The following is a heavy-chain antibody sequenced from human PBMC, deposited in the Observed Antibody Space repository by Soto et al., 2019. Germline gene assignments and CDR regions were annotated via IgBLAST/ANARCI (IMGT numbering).Heavy chain of an antibody. J-gene: IGHJ4*02. CDR2: MNPDRDKR. CDR3: VRGGNFDQ. V-gene: IGHV1-8*01. CDR1: GYTFTRYD. Sequence: QVQLVQSGAEVRKPGASVRVSCKGSGYTFTRYDIHWVRQATGQGLEWMGWMNPDRDKRGYAQKFQGRVTMSVDTSTSTVYMELSSLTSEDTAVYYCVRGGNFDQWGQGTLVTVSS.